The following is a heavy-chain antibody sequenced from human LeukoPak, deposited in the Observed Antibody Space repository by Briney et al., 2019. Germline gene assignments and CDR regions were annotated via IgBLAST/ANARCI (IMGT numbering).Heavy chain of an antibody. V-gene: IGHV3-30*01. J-gene: IGHJ4*02. Sequence: SGGSLRLSCAASGFTFSSYAMHWVRQAPGKGLEWVAVISYDGSNKYYADSVKGRFTISRDNSKSTLYLQMNSLRAEDTAVYYCARDRAQQLDSWGQGTLVTVSS. D-gene: IGHD6-13*01. CDR2: ISYDGSNK. CDR3: ARDRAQQLDS. CDR1: GFTFSSYA.